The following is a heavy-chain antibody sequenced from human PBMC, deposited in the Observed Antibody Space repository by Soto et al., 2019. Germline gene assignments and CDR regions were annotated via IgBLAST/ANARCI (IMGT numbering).Heavy chain of an antibody. CDR1: GFTFNNAW. CDR3: TTGLSNGYYNFDY. J-gene: IGHJ4*02. Sequence: GGSLRLSWAASGFTFNNAWMIWVRQAQGKGLEWVGRIKGEADGGTTDYAAPVKGRITISRDHSKDTLYLRMNSLKTEDTAVYYCTTGLSNGYYNFDYWGQGTPVTVSS. D-gene: IGHD3-22*01. V-gene: IGHV3-15*01. CDR2: IKGEADGGTT.